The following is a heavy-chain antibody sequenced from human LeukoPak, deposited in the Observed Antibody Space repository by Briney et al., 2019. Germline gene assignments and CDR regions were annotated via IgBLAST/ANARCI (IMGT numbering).Heavy chain of an antibody. V-gene: IGHV3-21*01. CDR1: GSTFSSYS. CDR2: ISSSSSYI. J-gene: IGHJ3*02. D-gene: IGHD2-21*02. Sequence: GGSLRLSCAASGSTFSSYSMNWVRQAPGKGLEWVSSISSSSSYIYYADSVKGRFTISRDNAKNSLYLQMNSLRAEDTAVYYCARDIVGIYCGGDCSPAFDIWGQGTMVTVSS. CDR3: ARDIVGIYCGGDCSPAFDI.